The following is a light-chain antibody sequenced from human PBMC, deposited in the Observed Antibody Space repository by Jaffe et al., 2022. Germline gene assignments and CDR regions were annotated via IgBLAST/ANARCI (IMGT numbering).Light chain of an antibody. J-gene: IGLJ2*01. CDR3: QAWDTSVV. V-gene: IGLV3-1*01. CDR1: KLGDKY. Sequence: SYELTQPFSVSVSPGQTASITCSGDKLGDKYVCWYQHKPGQSPVLVIYRDSKRPSGIPERFSGSNSGNTATLTISGTQAMDEADYYCQAWDTSVVFGGGTKLTVL. CDR2: RDS.